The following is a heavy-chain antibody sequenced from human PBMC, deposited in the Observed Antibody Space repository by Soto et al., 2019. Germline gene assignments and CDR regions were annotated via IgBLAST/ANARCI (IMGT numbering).Heavy chain of an antibody. CDR3: AKDTFYYSSSGYYVFDD. CDR1: GFSFSSYG. Sequence: QVQLVESGGGVVQPGRSLRLSCVVSGFSFSSYGIHWVRQAPGKGLEWVAGISHDGSNEHYVDSVKGRFTISRVNSKNXXFLQMDSLRVDDTAAYYCAKDTFYYSSSGYYVFDDWGQGTLVTVSS. CDR2: ISHDGSNE. V-gene: IGHV3-30*18. D-gene: IGHD3-22*01. J-gene: IGHJ4*02.